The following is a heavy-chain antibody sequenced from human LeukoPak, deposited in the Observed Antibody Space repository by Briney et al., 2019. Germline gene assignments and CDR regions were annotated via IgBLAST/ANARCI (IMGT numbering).Heavy chain of an antibody. J-gene: IGHJ3*02. CDR3: AKDLGRHGSIFAVVATSGAFDM. CDR2: IPYDGSNK. CDR1: GFPFSTYG. V-gene: IGHV3-30*02. D-gene: IGHD3-3*01. Sequence: GGSLRLSCAASGFPFSTYGMHWVRQAPGKGLEWVAFIPYDGSNKCYADSVKGRFSISRDNSKNTVDLQMNSLRPEDTAEFYCAKDLGRHGSIFAVVATSGAFDMWGQGTMVIVSS.